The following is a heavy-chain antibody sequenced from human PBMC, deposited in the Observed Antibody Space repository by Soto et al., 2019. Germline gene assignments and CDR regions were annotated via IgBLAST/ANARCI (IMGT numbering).Heavy chain of an antibody. V-gene: IGHV3-74*01. CDR3: GRGDVGGCDI. CDR1: GFTFNYYW. CDR2: IHSDGSAT. J-gene: IGHJ3*02. D-gene: IGHD1-26*01. Sequence: EVQLVESGGGLVQPGGSLRLSCAASGFTFNYYWMHWLRQAPGKGLLWVSRIHSDGSATNYADSVKGRFTISRDNAKTTVYLQMTGLRGEDTAVYYCGRGDVGGCDIWGQGTMVTVSS.